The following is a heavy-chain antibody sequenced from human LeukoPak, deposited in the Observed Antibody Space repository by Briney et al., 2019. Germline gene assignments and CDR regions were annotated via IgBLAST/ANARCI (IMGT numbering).Heavy chain of an antibody. CDR2: INPNSGGT. CDR3: ARASYYYDSSGYPGYYFDY. J-gene: IGHJ4*02. CDR1: GYTFTDYY. V-gene: IGHV1-2*02. D-gene: IGHD3-22*01. Sequence: ASVKVSCKASGYTFTDYYMHWVRQAPGRGLEWMGWINPNSGGTNYAQKFQGRVTMTRDTSISTAYMELSRLRSDDTAVYYCARASYYYDSSGYPGYYFDYWGQGTLVTVSS.